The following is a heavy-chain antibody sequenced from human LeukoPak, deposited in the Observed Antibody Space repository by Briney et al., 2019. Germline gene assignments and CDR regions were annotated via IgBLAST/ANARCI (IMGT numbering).Heavy chain of an antibody. CDR3: ARDDNGDSTTWFDY. V-gene: IGHV1-3*01. Sequence: ASVKVSCKASGYTFTSYTLHWVGQAPGQRLEWMGWINAGNGNTKYSKRFQGRVTITRDTSASTAYMELSSLRSEDTTVYYCARDDNGDSTTWFDYWGQGTLVTVSS. CDR2: INAGNGNT. J-gene: IGHJ4*02. CDR1: GYTFTSYT. D-gene: IGHD4-17*01.